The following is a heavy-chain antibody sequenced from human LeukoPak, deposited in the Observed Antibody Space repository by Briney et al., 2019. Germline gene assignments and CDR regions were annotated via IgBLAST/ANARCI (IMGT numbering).Heavy chain of an antibody. D-gene: IGHD2-2*01. J-gene: IGHJ4*02. CDR1: GYSISSGYY. Sequence: PSETLSLTCTVSGYSISSGYYWGWIRQPPGKGLEWIGTIYHSGSTYYNPSLKSRVTISVDTSKNQFSLKLTSVTAADTAVYYCARVRGYCSSTICYRFYFDYWGQGTLVTVSS. V-gene: IGHV4-38-2*02. CDR2: IYHSGST. CDR3: ARVRGYCSSTICYRFYFDY.